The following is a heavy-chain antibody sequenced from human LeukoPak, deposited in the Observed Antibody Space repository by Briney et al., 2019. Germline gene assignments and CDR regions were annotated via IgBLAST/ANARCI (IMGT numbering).Heavy chain of an antibody. V-gene: IGHV4-34*01. D-gene: IGHD3-16*02. Sequence: SETLSLTCAVYGGSFSGYYWSWIRQPPGKGLEWIGEINHSGSTNYNPSLKSRVTISVDTSKNQFSLKLSSVTAADTAVYYCARGSLLVYVWGSYREGWFDPWGQGTLVTVSS. J-gene: IGHJ5*02. CDR1: GGSFSGYY. CDR3: ARGSLLVYVWGSYREGWFDP. CDR2: INHSGST.